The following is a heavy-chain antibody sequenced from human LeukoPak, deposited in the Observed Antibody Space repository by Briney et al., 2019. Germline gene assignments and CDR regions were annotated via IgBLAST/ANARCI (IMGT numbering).Heavy chain of an antibody. CDR3: ARGARRVVRGVISYYFDY. CDR1: GYTFTSYD. CDR2: MNPNSGNT. J-gene: IGHJ4*02. D-gene: IGHD3-10*01. Sequence: ASEKVSCKASGYTFTSYDINWVRQATGQGLEWMGWMNPNSGNTGYAQKFQGRVTMTRNTSISTAYMELSSLRSEDTAVYYCARGARRVVRGVISYYFDYWGQGTLVTVSS. V-gene: IGHV1-8*01.